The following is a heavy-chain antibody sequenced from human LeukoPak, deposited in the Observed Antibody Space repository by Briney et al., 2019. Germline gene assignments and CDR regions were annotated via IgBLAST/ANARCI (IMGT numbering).Heavy chain of an antibody. D-gene: IGHD2-15*01. V-gene: IGHV4-31*03. CDR3: ARGLGYCSGGSCYSGYYYGMDV. CDR1: GGSISSGGYY. CDR2: IYYSGNT. J-gene: IGHJ6*04. Sequence: PSQTLSLTCTVSGGSISSGGYYWSWIRQHPGKGLEWIGYIYYSGNTYYNPSLKSRVTISVDTSKNQFSLKLSSVTAEDTAVYYCARGLGYCSGGSCYSGYYYGMDVWGKGTTVTVSS.